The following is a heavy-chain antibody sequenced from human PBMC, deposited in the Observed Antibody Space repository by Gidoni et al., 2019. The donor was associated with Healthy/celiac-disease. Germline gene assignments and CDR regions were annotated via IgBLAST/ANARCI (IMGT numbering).Heavy chain of an antibody. CDR3: ARDLAYCSGGSCYDTYDY. CDR1: GFTFSSYS. J-gene: IGHJ4*02. Sequence: EVQLVESGGGLVKPGESLRLSCAASGFTFSSYSMNWVRQAPGKGLEWVSSIISSSSYIYYADSVKGRFTISRDNAKNSLYLQMNSLRAEDTAVYYCARDLAYCSGGSCYDTYDYWGQGTLVTVSS. V-gene: IGHV3-21*01. CDR2: IISSSSYI. D-gene: IGHD2-15*01.